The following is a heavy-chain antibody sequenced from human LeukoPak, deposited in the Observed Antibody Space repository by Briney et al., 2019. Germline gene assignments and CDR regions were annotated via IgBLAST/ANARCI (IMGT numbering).Heavy chain of an antibody. J-gene: IGHJ6*03. D-gene: IGHD2-8*02. Sequence: PGGSLRLSCAASGFTVSSNYMNWVRQAPGKGLEWVSYISSSGTTTYYADSVKGRFTISRDNAKNSLYLQMNSLRAEDTAVYYCARDGLYWDLNYYYYYMDVWGKGTTATVSS. CDR1: GFTVSSNY. CDR2: ISSSGTTT. CDR3: ARDGLYWDLNYYYYYMDV. V-gene: IGHV3-48*03.